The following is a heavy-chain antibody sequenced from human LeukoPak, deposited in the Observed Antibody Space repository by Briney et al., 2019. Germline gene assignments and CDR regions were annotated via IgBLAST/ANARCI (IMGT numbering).Heavy chain of an antibody. Sequence: PGGSLRLSCAAYGFTFSSYGMHWVRQAPGKGLGWEAVILYDGSNKNYADSVKGRFTISRDNSKNTLYLQMNSLRAEDTAVYYCAKDRASHYYYCMDVWGQGTTVTVSS. D-gene: IGHD3-10*01. V-gene: IGHV3-30*18. CDR2: ILYDGSNK. CDR1: GFTFSSYG. CDR3: AKDRASHYYYCMDV. J-gene: IGHJ6*02.